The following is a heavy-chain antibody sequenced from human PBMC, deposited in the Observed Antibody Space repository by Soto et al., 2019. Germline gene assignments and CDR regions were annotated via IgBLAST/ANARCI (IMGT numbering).Heavy chain of an antibody. V-gene: IGHV4-31*03. CDR3: ARSSASSSAEGYFQH. D-gene: IGHD2-2*01. CDR2: IYYRGST. J-gene: IGHJ1*01. CDR1: GGSIGSGGYY. Sequence: QVQLQESGPGLVKPSQTLSLTCTVSGGSIGSGGYYWSWIRQHPGMGLEWIGYIYYRGSTYYNPYLPSRVTISVDTSKNQFSLKLCSVTAADTAVYHCARSSASSSAEGYFQHWGQGTLVTVSS.